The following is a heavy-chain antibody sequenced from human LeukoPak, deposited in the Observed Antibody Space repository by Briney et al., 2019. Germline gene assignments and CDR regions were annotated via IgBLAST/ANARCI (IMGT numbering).Heavy chain of an antibody. CDR2: IYYSGST. CDR3: ARGGFKQFDY. J-gene: IGHJ4*02. V-gene: IGHV4-31*03. CDR1: GGSISSGGYY. Sequence: SETLSLTCTVSGGSISSGGYYWSWIRQHPGKGLEWIGYIYYSGSTYCNPSLKSRVTITIDTSKNQLFLKLSSVTAADTAVYYCARGGFKQFDYWGQGTLVTVSS.